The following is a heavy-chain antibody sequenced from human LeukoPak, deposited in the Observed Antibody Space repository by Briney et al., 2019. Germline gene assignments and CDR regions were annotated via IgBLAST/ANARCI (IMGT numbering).Heavy chain of an antibody. CDR1: GFTFSGSA. CDR3: TARWAYYDFWSGNDY. J-gene: IGHJ4*02. Sequence: GGSLRLSCAASGFTFSGSAMQRVRQASGKGLEWVGRIRSKANSYATAYAASVKGRFTISRDDSKNTAYLQMNSLKTEDTAVYYCTARWAYYDFWSGNDYWGQGTLVTVSS. V-gene: IGHV3-73*01. CDR2: IRSKANSYAT. D-gene: IGHD3-3*01.